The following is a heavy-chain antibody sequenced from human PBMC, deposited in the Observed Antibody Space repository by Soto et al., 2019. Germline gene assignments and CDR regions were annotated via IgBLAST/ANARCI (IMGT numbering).Heavy chain of an antibody. CDR3: VSQRTTVPTRAYFDY. V-gene: IGHV4-39*01. J-gene: IGHJ4*02. Sequence: SETLSLTCTVSGGSVTNSSYYWGWIRQSPGKGLEWIGSVYYRGRSYSKSSVKSRVTISVDTSKNRFPLSLNSVTASDTAVYFCVSQRTTVPTRAYFDYWGPGALVTVSS. D-gene: IGHD4-17*01. CDR2: VYYRGRS. CDR1: GGSVTNSSYY.